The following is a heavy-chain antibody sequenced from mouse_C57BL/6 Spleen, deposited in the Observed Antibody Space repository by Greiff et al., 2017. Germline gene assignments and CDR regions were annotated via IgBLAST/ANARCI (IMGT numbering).Heavy chain of an antibody. V-gene: IGHV5-17*01. Sequence: EVKLMESGGGLVKPGGSLKLSCAASGFTFSAYGMHWVRQAPEKGLEWVAYISSGSSTIYYADTVKGRFTISRDNAKNTLFLQMTSLRSEDTAMYYCARPNWDGGDYYAMDYWGQGTSVTVSS. J-gene: IGHJ4*01. CDR3: ARPNWDGGDYYAMDY. D-gene: IGHD4-1*01. CDR2: ISSGSSTI. CDR1: GFTFSAYG.